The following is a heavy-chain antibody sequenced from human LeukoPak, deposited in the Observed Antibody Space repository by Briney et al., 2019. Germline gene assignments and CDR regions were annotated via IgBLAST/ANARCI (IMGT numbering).Heavy chain of an antibody. D-gene: IGHD3-22*01. Sequence: ASVKVSCKASGDTFSSYYMHWVRQAPGQGLEWMGWINPNSGGTNYAQKFQGRVTMTRDTSISTAYMELSRLRSDDTAVYYCARGRERAYDSSGYYSWVDYWGQGTLVTVSS. CDR2: INPNSGGT. CDR1: GDTFSSYY. CDR3: ARGRERAYDSSGYYSWVDY. J-gene: IGHJ4*02. V-gene: IGHV1-2*02.